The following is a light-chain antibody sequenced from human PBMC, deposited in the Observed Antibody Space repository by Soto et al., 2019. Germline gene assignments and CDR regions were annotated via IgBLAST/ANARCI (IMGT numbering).Light chain of an antibody. CDR3: HQRSNWPQT. V-gene: IGKV3-11*01. J-gene: IGKJ1*01. Sequence: EIVLTQSPATLSLSPGERATLSCRASQSVSSYLAWYQQKPGQAPRLLIYDASTRATGIPARFSGSGSGTDFTLTISSLEPEAFAVYYCHQRSNWPQTFGRGTRVDI. CDR2: DAS. CDR1: QSVSSY.